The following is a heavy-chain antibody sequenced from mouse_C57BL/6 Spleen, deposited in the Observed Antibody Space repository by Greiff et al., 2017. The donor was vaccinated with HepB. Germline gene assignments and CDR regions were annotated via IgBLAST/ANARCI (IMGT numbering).Heavy chain of an antibody. V-gene: IGHV5-16*01. CDR3: ARDMGPGIYAMDY. J-gene: IGHJ4*01. Sequence: EVKLMESEGGLVQPGSSMKLSCTASGFTFSDYYMAWVRQVPEKGLEWVANINYDGSSTYYLDSLKSRFIISRDNAKNILYLQMSSLKSEDTATYYCARDMGPGIYAMDYWGQGTSVTVSS. D-gene: IGHD4-1*01. CDR1: GFTFSDYY. CDR2: INYDGSST.